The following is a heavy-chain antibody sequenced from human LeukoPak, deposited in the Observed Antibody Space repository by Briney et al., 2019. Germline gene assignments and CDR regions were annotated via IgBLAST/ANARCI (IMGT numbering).Heavy chain of an antibody. CDR2: IYHSGST. CDR3: ARGPYYYYGMDV. J-gene: IGHJ6*02. CDR1: GFTFSSYA. V-gene: IGHV4-4*02. Sequence: SLRLSCAASGFTFSSYAMHWVRQPPGKGLEWIGEIYHSGSTNYNPSLKSRVTISVDKSKNQFSLKLSSVTAADTAVYYCARGPYYYYGMDVWGQGTTVTVSS.